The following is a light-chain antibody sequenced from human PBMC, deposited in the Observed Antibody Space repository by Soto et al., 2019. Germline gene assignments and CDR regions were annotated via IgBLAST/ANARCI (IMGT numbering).Light chain of an antibody. J-gene: IGLJ2*01. CDR3: TSYTNSSAVV. Sequence: QSVLTQPPSASGSPGQSVTISCTGTSSDVGGYNYVPWYQQHPGKAPKVMVYEVTNRPSGVSDRFSGSKSGNTASLTISGLQAEDEADYYCTSYTNSSAVVFGGGTKVTVL. CDR2: EVT. V-gene: IGLV2-14*01. CDR1: SSDVGGYNY.